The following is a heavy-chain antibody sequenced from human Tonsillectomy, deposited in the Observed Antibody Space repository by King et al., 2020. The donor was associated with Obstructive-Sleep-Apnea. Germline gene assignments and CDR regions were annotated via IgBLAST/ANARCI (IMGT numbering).Heavy chain of an antibody. Sequence: QLVQSGAEVKKPGESLRISCKGSGYSFTSYWSSLGRQMPGKGLEWMGRIESSDSYTNYSPSFQGHVTISADNALRTAYLQWSSLKASDTAMYYCARKGLGYCSGGSCYSEKGNWFDPWGQGTLVTVSS. CDR1: GYSFTSYW. V-gene: IGHV5-10-1*01. CDR3: ARKGLGYCSGGSCYSEKGNWFDP. J-gene: IGHJ5*02. D-gene: IGHD2-15*01. CDR2: IESSDSYT.